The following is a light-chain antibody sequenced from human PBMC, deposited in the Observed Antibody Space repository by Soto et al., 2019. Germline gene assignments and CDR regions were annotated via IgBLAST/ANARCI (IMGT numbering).Light chain of an antibody. J-gene: IGLJ1*01. Sequence: QSVLTQPRSVSGSPGQSVTISCTGTSSDVGGYNYVSWYQQHPGKAPKLMIYDVSKRPSGVPDRFSGSKSDNTASLTISGLQAEDEADYYCCSDAGSYYVFGTGTKLTVL. CDR3: CSDAGSYYV. CDR1: SSDVGGYNY. CDR2: DVS. V-gene: IGLV2-11*01.